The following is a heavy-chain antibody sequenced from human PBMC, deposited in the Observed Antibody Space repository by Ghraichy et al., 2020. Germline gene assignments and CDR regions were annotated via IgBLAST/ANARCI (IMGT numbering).Heavy chain of an antibody. D-gene: IGHD2-21*02. J-gene: IGHJ4*02. CDR1: GYTFTGNY. Sequence: ASVKVSCKASGYTFTGNYMHWVRQAPGQGLEWMGRIDPNSGSANLAQQFQGRVSLTRDTSINTAYMELSRLRYDDTAVYYCGRGGDSSGGDPGRYWGQGTLVTVPS. CDR3: GRGGDSSGGDPGRY. CDR2: IDPNSGSA. V-gene: IGHV1-2*06.